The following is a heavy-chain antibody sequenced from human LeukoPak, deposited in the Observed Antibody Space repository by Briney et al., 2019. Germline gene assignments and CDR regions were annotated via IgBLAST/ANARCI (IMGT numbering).Heavy chain of an antibody. Sequence: GGSLRLSCAVSGLNVGTNYMSWVRQAPGRGLEWVSVVYAAGNTFYADSVKARFTIFRDNANNKLELRMTSLRVEDTAISYCARAQAVADVFVLWGQGTMVTVSS. J-gene: IGHJ3*01. CDR2: VYAAGNT. CDR1: GLNVGTNY. D-gene: IGHD6-19*01. V-gene: IGHV3-66*01. CDR3: ARAQAVADVFVL.